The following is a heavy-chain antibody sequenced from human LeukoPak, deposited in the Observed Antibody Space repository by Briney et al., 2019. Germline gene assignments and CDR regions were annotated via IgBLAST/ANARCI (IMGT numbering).Heavy chain of an antibody. CDR3: ARGGITIFGVVIIRDYYGMDV. CDR2: IIPIFGTA. Sequence: ASVKVSCKASGGTFSSYAISWVRQAPGQGLEWMGGIIPIFGTANYAQKFQGRVTITADESASTAYMELSSLRSGDTAVYYCARGGITIFGVVIIRDYYGMDVWGQGTTVTVSS. D-gene: IGHD3-3*01. V-gene: IGHV1-69*13. J-gene: IGHJ6*02. CDR1: GGTFSSYA.